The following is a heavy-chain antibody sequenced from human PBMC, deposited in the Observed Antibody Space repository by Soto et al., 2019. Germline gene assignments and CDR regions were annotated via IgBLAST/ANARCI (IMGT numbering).Heavy chain of an antibody. J-gene: IGHJ4*02. Sequence: GSLRLSCAASGFTFSSYAMSWVRQAPGKGLECVSAISDTGGSTYYADSVKGRFTISRDNSKNTLYLQMNSLRAEDTAVYYCAKSYGDGYYFDYWGQGTLVTVSS. CDR2: ISDTGGST. D-gene: IGHD4-17*01. V-gene: IGHV3-23*01. CDR1: GFTFSSYA. CDR3: AKSYGDGYYFDY.